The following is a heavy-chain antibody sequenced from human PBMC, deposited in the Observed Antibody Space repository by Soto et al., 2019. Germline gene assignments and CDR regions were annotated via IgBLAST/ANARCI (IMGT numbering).Heavy chain of an antibody. V-gene: IGHV4-30-2*01. J-gene: IGHJ4*02. Sequence: SATLSLTCAVSGGYIRSGGYSWSWIRQPPGKGLEWIGYIYHSGSTFYNPSLKSRVTISVDTSANQFALKRNSVTAADSAVYFCARTDNVGVDPYFGQGSLVTVS. CDR3: ARTDNVGVDPY. CDR1: GGYIRSGGYS. D-gene: IGHD3-10*02. CDR2: IYHSGST.